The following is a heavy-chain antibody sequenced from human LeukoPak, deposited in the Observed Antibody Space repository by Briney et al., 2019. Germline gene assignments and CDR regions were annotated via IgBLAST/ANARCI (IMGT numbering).Heavy chain of an antibody. CDR2: IYSAGSK. CDR1: GVTVSSNY. J-gene: IGHJ4*02. D-gene: IGHD3-3*01. V-gene: IGHV3-66*01. Sequence: GGSLRLSCAASGVTVSSNYMSWVRQAPGKGLEWVSVIYSAGSKYYADSVKGRFNISRDNSKNTLYLQMNSLRAEDTAVYYCARSTHYYDFWSGPDYWGQGTLVTVSS. CDR3: ARSTHYYDFWSGPDY.